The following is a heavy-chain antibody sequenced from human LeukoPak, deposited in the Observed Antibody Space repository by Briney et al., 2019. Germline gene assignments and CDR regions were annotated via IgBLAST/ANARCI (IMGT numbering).Heavy chain of an antibody. CDR1: GFTFSSYW. Sequence: RAGGSLRLSCAASGFTFSSYWMHWVRQAPGKGLVWVSVINTDGSSTNYADSVKGRFTISRDNAKNTLYLQMNSLRAEDTAVYYCARRTAAGKYYFDSWGQGTLVTVSS. V-gene: IGHV3-74*01. CDR2: INTDGSST. D-gene: IGHD6-13*01. CDR3: ARRTAAGKYYFDS. J-gene: IGHJ4*02.